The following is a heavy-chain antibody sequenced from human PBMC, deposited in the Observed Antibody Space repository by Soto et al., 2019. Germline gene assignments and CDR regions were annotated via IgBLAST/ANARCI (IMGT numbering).Heavy chain of an antibody. CDR2: IITVLGTT. J-gene: IGHJ6*02. CDR1: GDTFSSYA. CDR3: PRRRYCGYDCYHKHYYGMDV. V-gene: IGHV1-69*08. Sequence: QVQLVQSGAELKKTGSSVKVSCRASGDTFSSYAVNWVRQAPGRGLEWMGRIITVLGTTDYAQNFKGRLTITAEKSTKTVYMELSSLRSEDTAVYSWPRRRYCGYDCYHKHYYGMDVWGHGTTVTVAS. D-gene: IGHD2-21*01.